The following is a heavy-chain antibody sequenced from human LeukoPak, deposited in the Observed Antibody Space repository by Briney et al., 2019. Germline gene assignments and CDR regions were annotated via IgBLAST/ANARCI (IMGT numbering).Heavy chain of an antibody. CDR2: INPSGGST. J-gene: IGHJ3*02. CDR3: AREVTGSGAFDI. D-gene: IGHD4-23*01. Sequence: SSVKVSCKASGYTFTSYYMHWVRKAPGQGLEWMGIINPSGGSTSYAQKFQGRVTMTRDTSTSTVYMELSSLRSEDTAVYYCAREVTGSGAFDIWGQGTMVTVSS. CDR1: GYTFTSYY. V-gene: IGHV1-46*01.